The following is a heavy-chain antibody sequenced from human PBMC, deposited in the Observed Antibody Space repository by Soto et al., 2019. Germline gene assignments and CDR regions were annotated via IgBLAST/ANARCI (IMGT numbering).Heavy chain of an antibody. CDR1: GYTFTSYG. Sequence: ASVKVSCKASGYTFTSYGISWVRQAPGQGLEWMGWISAYNGNTNYAQKLQGRVTMTTDTSTSTAYMELRSLRSDDTAVYYCARDRSVAGERYAFDIWGQRTMVTVSS. J-gene: IGHJ3*02. V-gene: IGHV1-18*04. D-gene: IGHD6-19*01. CDR2: ISAYNGNT. CDR3: ARDRSVAGERYAFDI.